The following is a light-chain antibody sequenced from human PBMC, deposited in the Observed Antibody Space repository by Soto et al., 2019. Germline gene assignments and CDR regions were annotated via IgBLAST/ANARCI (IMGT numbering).Light chain of an antibody. V-gene: IGLV1-40*01. J-gene: IGLJ2*01. CDR1: SCNIGAGHD. CDR2: GNN. CDR3: QSYDSSRSGFVV. Sequence: QSVLTQPPSVSGAPGQSVTISCTGSSCNIGAGHDVHWYQQLPGTAPKLLIYGNNTRPSGVPDRFSGSKSGTSASLAITGLQAEDEADYYYQSYDSSRSGFVVFGGGTKLTVL.